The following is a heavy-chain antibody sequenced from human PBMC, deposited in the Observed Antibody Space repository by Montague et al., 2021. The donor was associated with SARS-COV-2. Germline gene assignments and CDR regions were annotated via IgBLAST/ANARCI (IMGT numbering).Heavy chain of an antibody. J-gene: IGHJ4*02. CDR2: INHSGST. CDR3: AREVRGRIVVVIASTYYYFDY. D-gene: IGHD2-21*01. V-gene: IGHV4-34*01. CDR1: GGSFSGYY. Sequence: SETLSLTCAVYGGSFSGYYWSWIRQPPGKGLEWLGQINHSGSTNYNPSLKRRVTISVGTSKNQFSLKMSSVTAADTAVYYCAREVRGRIVVVIASTYYYFDYWGQGTLVTVSS.